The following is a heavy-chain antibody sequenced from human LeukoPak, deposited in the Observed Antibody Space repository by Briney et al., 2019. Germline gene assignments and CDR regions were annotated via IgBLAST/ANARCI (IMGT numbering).Heavy chain of an antibody. D-gene: IGHD1-26*01. Sequence: PGGSLRLSCAASGFTFSSFWIHWVRQVPGKGLEWVSRINSDGFSASYADSVKGRFTISRDNAKNTLYLQMNSLRAEDTAVYYCARGTSGGYFDYWGQGTLVTVSS. CDR1: GFTFSSFW. V-gene: IGHV3-74*01. CDR3: ARGTSGGYFDY. CDR2: INSDGFSA. J-gene: IGHJ4*02.